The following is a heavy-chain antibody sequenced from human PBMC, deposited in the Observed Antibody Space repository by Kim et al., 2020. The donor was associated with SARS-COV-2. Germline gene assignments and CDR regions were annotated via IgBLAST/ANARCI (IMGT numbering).Heavy chain of an antibody. CDR3: AREWGLGDILTGAKGPGGY. V-gene: IGHV1-2*06. CDR2: INPNSGGT. D-gene: IGHD3-9*01. CDR1: GYTFTGYY. J-gene: IGHJ4*02. Sequence: ASVKVSCKASGYTFTGYYMHWVRQAPGQGLEWMGRINPNSGGTNYAQKFQGRVTMTRDTSISTAYMELSRLRSDDTAVYYCAREWGLGDILTGAKGPGGYWGQGTLVTVSS.